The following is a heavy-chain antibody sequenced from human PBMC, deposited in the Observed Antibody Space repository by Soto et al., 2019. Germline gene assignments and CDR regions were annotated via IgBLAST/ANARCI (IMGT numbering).Heavy chain of an antibody. D-gene: IGHD2-8*01. CDR2: VYYRGRS. CDR1: GGSVSNSSYY. V-gene: IGHV4-39*01. Sequence: SAPLSLTRTVSGGSVSNSSYYWGWIRQSPGKGLEWIGSVYYRGRSYSKSSVKSRVTISVDTSKNQFSLNLNSVTASDTAVYYCVSQRTSVLTQAYFDYWGPGALVTVS. J-gene: IGHJ4*02. CDR3: VSQRTSVLTQAYFDY.